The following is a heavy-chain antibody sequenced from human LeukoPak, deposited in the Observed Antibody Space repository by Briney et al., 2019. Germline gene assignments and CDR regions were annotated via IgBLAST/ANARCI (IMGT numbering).Heavy chain of an antibody. CDR3: LVTTSMVPGYFDY. Sequence: PGGSLRLSCAASGFTLSNPWMSWVRQAPGKGLGWDGRIKSKTDGGTTDYAAPVKGRFTISRDDSKNTLYLQMNSLKTEDTAVYYCLVTTSMVPGYFDYWGQGTLVTVSS. V-gene: IGHV3-15*01. CDR1: GFTLSNPW. D-gene: IGHD4-11*01. CDR2: IKSKTDGGTT. J-gene: IGHJ4*02.